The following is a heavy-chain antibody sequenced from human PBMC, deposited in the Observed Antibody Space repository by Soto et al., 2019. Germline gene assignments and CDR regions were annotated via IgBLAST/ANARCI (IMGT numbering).Heavy chain of an antibody. V-gene: IGHV3-11*01. CDR1: GATFSDYY. Sequence: LRLSWAASGATFSDYYMIWIRQAPLKGLEWVSYISSSGSTIYYAGSVKGRFTISRDNAKNSLYLQMNSLRAEDTAVYYCARDQGACWFDPWGQGTLVTVS. J-gene: IGHJ5*02. CDR2: ISSSGSTI. D-gene: IGHD3-16*01. CDR3: ARDQGACWFDP.